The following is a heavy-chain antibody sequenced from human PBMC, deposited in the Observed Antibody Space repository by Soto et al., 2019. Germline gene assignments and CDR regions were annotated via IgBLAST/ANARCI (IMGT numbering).Heavy chain of an antibody. D-gene: IGHD6-13*01. CDR3: VRHMGRSGIYYYGMDV. J-gene: IGHJ6*02. V-gene: IGHV5-51*01. CDR2: IYPGDSDT. CDR1: GYSFTSYW. Sequence: PGESLKISCKGSGYSFTSYWIGWVRQMPGKGLEWMGIIYPGDSDTRYSPSFQGQVTISADKSISTAYLQWSSLKASDTAMYYCVRHMGRSGIYYYGMDVWGQGTTVTVSS.